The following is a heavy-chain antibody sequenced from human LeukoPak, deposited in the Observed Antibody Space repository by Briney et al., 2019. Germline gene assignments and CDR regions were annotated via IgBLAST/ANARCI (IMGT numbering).Heavy chain of an antibody. D-gene: IGHD5-12*01. CDR1: GLTFSDYY. V-gene: IGHV3-11*01. CDR2: ISSSGSTI. CDR3: ARDLYSGYEGVDY. Sequence: GGSLRLSCEASGLTFSDYYMSWIRKAQGKGLEWVSYISSSGSTIYYADSVKGRFTISRDNAKNSLYLQMNSLRAEDTAVYYCARDLYSGYEGVDYWGQGTLVTVSS. J-gene: IGHJ4*02.